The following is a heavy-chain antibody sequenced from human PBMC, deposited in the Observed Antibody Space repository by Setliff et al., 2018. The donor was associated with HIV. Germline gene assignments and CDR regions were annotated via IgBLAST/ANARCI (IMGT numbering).Heavy chain of an antibody. Sequence: SETLSLTCTVSGDSISSGGYYWSWIRQPAGKGLEWIGRIYTSGSTNYNPSLKSRVTISLDTSKNQFSLKLSSVTAADTAVYYCARDQADVYNYLLSGAFDFWGQGAMVTVSS. J-gene: IGHJ3*01. V-gene: IGHV4-61*02. CDR1: GDSISSGGYY. CDR2: IYTSGST. D-gene: IGHD3-10*01. CDR3: ARDQADVYNYLLSGAFDF.